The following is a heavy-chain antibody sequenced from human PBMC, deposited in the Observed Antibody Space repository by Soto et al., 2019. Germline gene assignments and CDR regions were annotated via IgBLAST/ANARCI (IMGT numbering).Heavy chain of an antibody. CDR1: GYTFTSYG. V-gene: IGHV1-18*01. CDR3: ARDREEYCSSTSGNQTPLSYYYYYGMEV. J-gene: IGHJ6*02. Sequence: QVQLVQSGAEVKKPGASVKVSCKASGYTFTSYGISWVRQAPGQGLEWMGWISAYNGNTNYAQKLQGRVTMTTDTPTSTAYMELXXLXSXXTTMYYCARDREEYCSSTSGNQTPLSYYYYYGMEVWGQGTTVTVSS. D-gene: IGHD2-2*01. CDR2: ISAYNGNT.